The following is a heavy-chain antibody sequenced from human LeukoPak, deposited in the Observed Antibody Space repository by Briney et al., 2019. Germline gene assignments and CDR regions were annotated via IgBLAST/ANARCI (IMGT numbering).Heavy chain of an antibody. D-gene: IGHD3-10*01. CDR2: LYYSGTT. Sequence: SETLSLTSTVSGGSINSYYWTWIRQPPGKGLEWSGYLYYSGTTHYNHSLNSRATISMDTCKNQYSLKLSSVTAADTAVYYCARTSRHFYGSGSNLTPWPADMDVWGQGTTVTVSS. CDR3: ARTSRHFYGSGSNLTPWPADMDV. J-gene: IGHJ6*02. CDR1: GGSINSYY. V-gene: IGHV4-59*01.